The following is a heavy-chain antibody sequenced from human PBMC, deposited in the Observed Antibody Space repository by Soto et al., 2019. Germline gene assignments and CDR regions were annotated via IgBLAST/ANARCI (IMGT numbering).Heavy chain of an antibody. J-gene: IGHJ2*01. CDR1: GGTFSSYT. CDR3: ARGPRGQCLVWYFDL. CDR2: IIPILGIA. Sequence: QVQLVQSGAEVKKPGSSVKVSCKASGGTFSSYTICWVRQAPRQGLKWMGRIIPILGIANYAQKFQGRVTITADKSTSTAYMELSSLRSEDTAVYYCARGPRGQCLVWYFDLWGRGTLVTVSS. V-gene: IGHV1-69*02. D-gene: IGHD6-19*01.